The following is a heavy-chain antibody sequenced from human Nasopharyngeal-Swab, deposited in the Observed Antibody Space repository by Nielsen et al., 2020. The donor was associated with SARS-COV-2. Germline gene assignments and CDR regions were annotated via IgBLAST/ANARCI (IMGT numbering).Heavy chain of an antibody. CDR1: GYTFTSYA. CDR2: INAGNGNT. Sequence: ASVKVSCKASGYTFTSYAMHWVRQAPGQRLEWMGWINAGNGNTKYSQKFQGRVTITRDTSASTAYMELSSLRSEDTAVYYCARPLVPAALPYYYYGMDVWGQGTTVTVSS. D-gene: IGHD2-2*01. J-gene: IGHJ6*02. CDR3: ARPLVPAALPYYYYGMDV. V-gene: IGHV1-3*01.